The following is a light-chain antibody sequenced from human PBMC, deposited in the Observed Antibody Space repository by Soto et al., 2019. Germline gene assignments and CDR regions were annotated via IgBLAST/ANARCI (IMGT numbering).Light chain of an antibody. Sequence: EIVMTQSPATLSVSPGERATLSCRASQSVSSNLAWYQQKPGQAPRLLIYGASTRATGIPARFSGSGSGTEFTLTISSLQPDDFATYYCQQYNSYSTWTFGQGTKV. CDR3: QQYNSYSTWT. CDR1: QSVSSN. V-gene: IGKV3-15*01. CDR2: GAS. J-gene: IGKJ1*01.